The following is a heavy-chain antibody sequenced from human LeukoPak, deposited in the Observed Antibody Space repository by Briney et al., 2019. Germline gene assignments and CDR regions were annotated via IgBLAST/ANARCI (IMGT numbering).Heavy chain of an antibody. D-gene: IGHD6-19*01. CDR1: GYTFTDYY. Sequence: ASVKVSCKASGYTFTDYYIHWVRQAPGQGLEWMGGIIPIFGTTIYAQKFQGRVTMTEDTSTDTAYMELSSLRSEDTAAYYCATDLAVAGSAEYFQHWGQGTLVTVSS. CDR3: ATDLAVAGSAEYFQH. V-gene: IGHV1-24*01. CDR2: IIPIFGTT. J-gene: IGHJ1*01.